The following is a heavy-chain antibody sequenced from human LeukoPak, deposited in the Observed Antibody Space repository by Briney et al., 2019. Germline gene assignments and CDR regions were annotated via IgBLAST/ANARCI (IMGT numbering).Heavy chain of an antibody. CDR1: DGSISSSSYY. CDR2: IYYSGST. CDR3: ARDYYTGGGFDY. V-gene: IGHV4-39*07. D-gene: IGHD1-26*01. Sequence: SETLSLTCTVSDGSISSSSYYWGWIRQPPGKGLEWIGSIYYSGSTYYNPSLKSRVTISVDTSKNQFSLKLSSVTAADTAVYYCARDYYTGGGFDYWGQGTLVTVSS. J-gene: IGHJ4*02.